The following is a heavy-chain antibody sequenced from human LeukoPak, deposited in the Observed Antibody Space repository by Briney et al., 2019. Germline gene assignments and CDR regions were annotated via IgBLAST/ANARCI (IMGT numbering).Heavy chain of an antibody. D-gene: IGHD3-9*01. V-gene: IGHV1-8*01. J-gene: IGHJ3*02. Sequence: ASVKVSCKASGYTFTSYEINWVRQATGQGLEWMGWMKPNSGNTDYAQKFQGRVTMTRNTSISTAYMELRSLRSEDTAVYYCARGDRYFDWLLSLGSGSDAFDIWGQGTMVTVSS. CDR2: MKPNSGNT. CDR3: ARGDRYFDWLLSLGSGSDAFDI. CDR1: GYTFTSYE.